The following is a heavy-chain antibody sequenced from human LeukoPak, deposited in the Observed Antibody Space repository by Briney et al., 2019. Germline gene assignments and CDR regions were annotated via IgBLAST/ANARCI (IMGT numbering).Heavy chain of an antibody. D-gene: IGHD3-10*01. J-gene: IGHJ4*02. CDR1: GGSISSYY. CDR2: IYYSGSA. CDR3: ARFGDMFDY. Sequence: SETLSLTCTVSGGSISSYYWSWIRQPPGKGLEWIGYIYYSGSAKYNPSLKSRVTISVDTSRNQFSLKLSSVTAADTAVYYCARFGDMFDYWGQGTLVTVSS. V-gene: IGHV4-59*01.